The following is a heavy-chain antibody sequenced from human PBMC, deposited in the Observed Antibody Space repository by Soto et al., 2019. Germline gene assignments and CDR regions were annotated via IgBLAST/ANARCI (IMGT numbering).Heavy chain of an antibody. CDR2: ISYDGSNK. CDR3: VKDGSSGWPYYYGMDV. V-gene: IGHV3-30*18. J-gene: IGHJ6*02. CDR1: GFTFSSYG. Sequence: VQLVESGGGVVQPGRSLRLSCAASGFTFSSYGMHWVRQAPGKGLEWGAVISYDGSNKYYADSVKGRFTISRDNSKNTLYLQMSSLRAEDTAVYYCVKDGSSGWPYYYGMDVWGQGTTVTVSS. D-gene: IGHD6-19*01.